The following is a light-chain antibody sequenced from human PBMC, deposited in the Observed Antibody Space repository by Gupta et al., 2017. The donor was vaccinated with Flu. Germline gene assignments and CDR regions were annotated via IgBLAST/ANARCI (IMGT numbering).Light chain of an antibody. V-gene: IGKV3-20*01. CDR1: QTVTSNF. CDR3: QQYGTTSFT. Sequence: ERATLSCRASQTVTSNFLAWYQKKPGQPPRLLIFDASSRTTTTPDRFSGRGSGTDFTLTISRLEPEDFAVYYCQQYGTTSFTFGPGTKVDIK. J-gene: IGKJ3*01. CDR2: DAS.